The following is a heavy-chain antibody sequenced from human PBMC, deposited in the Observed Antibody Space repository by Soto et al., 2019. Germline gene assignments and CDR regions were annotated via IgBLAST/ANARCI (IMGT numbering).Heavy chain of an antibody. J-gene: IGHJ5*02. V-gene: IGHV4-34*01. CDR3: ARGRSPICSGGSSYSGNWFDP. D-gene: IGHD2-15*01. CDR2: INHSGST. CDR1: GGSFSGYY. Sequence: QVQLQQWGAGLLKPSETLSLTCAVYGGSFSGYYWSWIRQPPGKGLEWIGEINHSGSTNYNPSLKSRVTISVDTSKNQFSLKLSSVTAADTAVYYCARGRSPICSGGSSYSGNWFDPWGQGTLVTVSS.